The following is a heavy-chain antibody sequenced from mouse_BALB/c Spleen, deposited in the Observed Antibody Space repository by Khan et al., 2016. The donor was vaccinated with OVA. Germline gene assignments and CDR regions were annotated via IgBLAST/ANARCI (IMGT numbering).Heavy chain of an antibody. D-gene: IGHD1-1*01. J-gene: IGHJ3*01. CDR1: GYTFTNYW. CDR2: INPSTGYT. Sequence: QVRLQQSGPELAKPGASVKMSCKASGYTFTNYWMHWVKQRPGQGLEWIGYINPSTGYTEYNQKFKDKATLTADKSSSTAYMQLSSLTSEDSAVYYWVNHGSSSAWFTYWGQGTLVTVSA. V-gene: IGHV1-7*01. CDR3: VNHGSSSAWFTY.